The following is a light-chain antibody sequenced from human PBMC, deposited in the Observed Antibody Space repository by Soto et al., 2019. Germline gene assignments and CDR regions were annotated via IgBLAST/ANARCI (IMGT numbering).Light chain of an antibody. CDR2: DAS. CDR1: QSVSRY. CDR3: QQRTNWSLT. Sequence: EIVLTQSPATLSLSPGERATLSCRASQSVSRYLAWYQQKPGQAPRLLIYDASNRATGIPARFSGSGSGTDFTLTISSLEPDDFADYFCQQRTNWSLTFGVYTQVEI. V-gene: IGKV3-11*01. J-gene: IGKJ4*01.